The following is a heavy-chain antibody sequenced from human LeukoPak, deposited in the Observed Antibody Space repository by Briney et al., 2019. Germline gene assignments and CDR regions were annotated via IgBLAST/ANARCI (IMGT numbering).Heavy chain of an antibody. Sequence: KTSETLSLTCTVSGGSISSSDYYWGWIRQPPGKGLEWIGSIYYSGNTYYNPSLKSRVTISVDTSKNQFSLRLSFVTAADTAVYYCARIDIGYSGYPYYFDYWGQGTLVTVSS. J-gene: IGHJ4*02. CDR2: IYYSGNT. D-gene: IGHD5-12*01. CDR1: GGSISSSDYY. CDR3: ARIDIGYSGYPYYFDY. V-gene: IGHV4-39*01.